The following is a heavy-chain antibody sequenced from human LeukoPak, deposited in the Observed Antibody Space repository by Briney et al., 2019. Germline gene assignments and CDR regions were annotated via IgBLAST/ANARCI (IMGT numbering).Heavy chain of an antibody. D-gene: IGHD6-13*01. Sequence: GGSLRLSCAASGFTLSSYSMNWVRQAPGKGLEWVSSISSSSSYIYYADSVKGRFTISRDNSKNSLYLQMNSLRTEDTAFYYCAKEAVDDSSTWYPGWFDPWGQGTLVTVSS. V-gene: IGHV3-21*04. J-gene: IGHJ5*02. CDR3: AKEAVDDSSTWYPGWFDP. CDR2: ISSSSSYI. CDR1: GFTLSSYS.